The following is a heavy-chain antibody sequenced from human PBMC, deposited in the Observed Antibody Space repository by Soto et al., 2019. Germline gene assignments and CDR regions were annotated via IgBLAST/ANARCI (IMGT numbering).Heavy chain of an antibody. CDR1: GGSISSGGYY. CDR2: IYYSGST. Sequence: QVQLQESGPGLVKPSQTLSLTCTVSGGSISSGGYYWSWIRQHPGKGLEWIGYIYYSGSTYYNPSLKRRVTRSVDTSKNQFSMKLSSVTAADTAVYYCAREGRGYSYGPFDYWGQGTLVTVSS. J-gene: IGHJ4*02. CDR3: AREGRGYSYGPFDY. V-gene: IGHV4-31*03. D-gene: IGHD5-18*01.